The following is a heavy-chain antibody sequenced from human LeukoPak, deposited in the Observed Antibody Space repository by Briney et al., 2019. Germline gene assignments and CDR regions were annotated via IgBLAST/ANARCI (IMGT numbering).Heavy chain of an antibody. CDR2: IYYSGST. V-gene: IGHV4-59*01. CDR3: ARVNYDFPDY. Sequence: SETLSLTCTVSGGSISSYYWCWIRQPPPKGLEWIGYIYYSGSTDYNPSLKSRLTMSLDTSESQFSLKLRSVTAADTAVYYCARVNYDFPDYWGQGTLVSVSS. CDR1: GGSISSYY. D-gene: IGHD3-3*01. J-gene: IGHJ4*02.